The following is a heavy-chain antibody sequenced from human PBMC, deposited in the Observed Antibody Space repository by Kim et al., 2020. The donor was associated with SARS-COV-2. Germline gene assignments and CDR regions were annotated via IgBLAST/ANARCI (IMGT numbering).Heavy chain of an antibody. J-gene: IGHJ6*02. V-gene: IGHV5-10-1*01. D-gene: IGHD3-10*01. CDR1: GYSFTSYW. CDR2: IDPSDSYT. CDR3: ARHARFGDYYGSGSYYYGMDV. Sequence: GESLKISCKGSGYSFTSYWISWVRQMPGKGLEWMGRIDPSDSYTNYSPSFQGHVTISADKSISTAYLQWSSLKASDTAMYYCARHARFGDYYGSGSYYYGMDVWGQGTTVTVSS.